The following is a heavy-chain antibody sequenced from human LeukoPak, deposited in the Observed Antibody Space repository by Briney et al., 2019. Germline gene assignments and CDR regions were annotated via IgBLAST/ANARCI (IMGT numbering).Heavy chain of an antibody. D-gene: IGHD3-10*01. V-gene: IGHV3-21*01. CDR2: ISSSSSYI. CDR3: ARGSRITMVRGGGNWFDP. J-gene: IGHJ5*02. CDR1: GFTFSSYS. Sequence: GGSLRLSCAASGFTFSSYSMNWVRQAPGKGLEWVSSISSSSSYIYYADSVKGRFTISRDNAKNSLYLQMNGLRAEDTAVYYCARGSRITMVRGGGNWFDPWGQGTLVTVSS.